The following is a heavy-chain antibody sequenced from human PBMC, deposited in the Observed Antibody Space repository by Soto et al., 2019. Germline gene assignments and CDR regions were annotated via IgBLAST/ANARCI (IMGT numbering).Heavy chain of an antibody. V-gene: IGHV4-30-4*01. CDR3: ASGRYCRSGRCFLIWFDS. D-gene: IGHD2-15*01. J-gene: IGHJ5*01. Sequence: SETLSLTCSVSGDAISNLDYFWAWIRQPPGQALEYIGYIYTIATTYYNPSFESRVAISVDTSELPFSLNVTSVTAAATCVTFCASGRYCRSGRCFLIWFDSWGQGALVTLSS. CDR2: IYTIATT. CDR1: GDAISNLDYF.